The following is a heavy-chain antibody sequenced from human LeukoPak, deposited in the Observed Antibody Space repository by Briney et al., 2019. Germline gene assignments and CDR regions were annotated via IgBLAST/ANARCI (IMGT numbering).Heavy chain of an antibody. V-gene: IGHV3-7*04. D-gene: IGHD2-2*01. CDR2: IKQGGSEK. J-gene: IGHJ4*02. Sequence: PGGSLRLSCAASGFTFSSYWMSWVRQAPGKGLEWVANIKQGGSEKYYVDSVKGRFTISRDNAKNSLYLQMNSLRAEDTAVYYCARARVLAAASPLDYWGQGTLVTVSS. CDR1: GFTFSSYW. CDR3: ARARVLAAASPLDY.